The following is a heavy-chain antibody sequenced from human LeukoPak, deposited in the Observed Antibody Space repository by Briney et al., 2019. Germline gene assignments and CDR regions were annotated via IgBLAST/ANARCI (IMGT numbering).Heavy chain of an antibody. CDR1: GFTFSSYG. J-gene: IGHJ4*02. CDR3: AREGGSSGVWGSYRYTGYFDY. Sequence: GGFLRLSCAASGFTFSSYGMHWVRQAPGKGLEWVAVIWYDGSNKYYADSVKGRFTISRDNSKNTLYLQMNSLRAEDTAVYYCAREGGSSGVWGSYRYTGYFDYWGQGTLVTVSS. CDR2: IWYDGSNK. D-gene: IGHD3-16*02. V-gene: IGHV3-33*01.